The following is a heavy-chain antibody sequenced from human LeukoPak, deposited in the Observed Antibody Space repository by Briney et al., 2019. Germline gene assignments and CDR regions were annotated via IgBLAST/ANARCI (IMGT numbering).Heavy chain of an antibody. CDR3: ARLGPYGIAAALYY. CDR2: INPNSGGT. CDR1: GYTFTGYY. V-gene: IGHV1-2*02. J-gene: IGHJ4*02. D-gene: IGHD6-13*01. Sequence: GASVKVSCKASGYTFTGYYTHWVRQAPGQGLEWMGWINPNSGGTNYAQKFQGRVTMTRDTSISTAYMELSRLRSDDTAVYYCARLGPYGIAAALYYWGQGTLVTVSP.